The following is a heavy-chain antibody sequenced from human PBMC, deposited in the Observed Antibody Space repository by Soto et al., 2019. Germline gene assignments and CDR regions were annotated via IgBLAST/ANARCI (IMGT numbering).Heavy chain of an antibody. Sequence: GGSLRLSCAASGFTFDDYAMHWVRQAPGKGLEWVSGISWNSGSIGYADSVKGRFTISRDNAKNSLYLQMNSLRAEDTALYYCAKDIRLSYYYYMDVWGKGTTVTVSS. CDR2: ISWNSGSI. CDR3: AKDIRLSYYYYMDV. V-gene: IGHV3-9*01. CDR1: GFTFDDYA. J-gene: IGHJ6*03. D-gene: IGHD3-16*01.